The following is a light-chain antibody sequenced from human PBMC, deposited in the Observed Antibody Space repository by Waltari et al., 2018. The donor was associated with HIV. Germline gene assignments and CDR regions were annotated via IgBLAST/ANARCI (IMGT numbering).Light chain of an antibody. CDR2: EVS. J-gene: IGLJ2*01. CDR3: CSYAGSSTFLVV. V-gene: IGLV2-23*02. Sequence: QSALTPPASVSGSPGQSITISCTGTSSDVGSYNLVSWYQQHPGKAPKLMIYEVSKRPSGVSNRFSGSKSGNTASLTISGLQAEDEADYYCCSYAGSSTFLVVFGGGTKLTVL. CDR1: SSDVGSYNL.